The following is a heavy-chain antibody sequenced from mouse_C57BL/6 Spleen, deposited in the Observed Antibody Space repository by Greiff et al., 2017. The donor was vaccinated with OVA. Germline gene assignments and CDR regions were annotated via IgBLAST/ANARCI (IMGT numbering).Heavy chain of an antibody. J-gene: IGHJ4*01. CDR2: IWTGGGT. V-gene: IGHV2-9-1*01. D-gene: IGHD1-1*01. Sequence: VQLVESGPGLVAPSQSLSITCTVSGFSLTSYAISWVRQPPGKGLEWLGVIWTGGGTNYNSALKSRLSISKDNSKSQVFLKMNSLQTDDTARDDCARKDYGSGGAMDYWGQGTSVTVSS. CDR1: GFSLTSYA. CDR3: ARKDYGSGGAMDY.